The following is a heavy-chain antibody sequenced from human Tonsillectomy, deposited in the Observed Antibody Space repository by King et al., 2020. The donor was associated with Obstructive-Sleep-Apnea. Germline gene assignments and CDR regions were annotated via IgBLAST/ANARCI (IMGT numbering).Heavy chain of an antibody. D-gene: IGHD2-21*02. V-gene: IGHV3-7*01. CDR1: GFTFSSYY. CDR2: IKEDGSET. Sequence: VQLVESGGGLDQPGESLRLSCAASGFTFSSYYMSWVRQAPGKGLEWVANIKEDGSETYYVDSVRGRFTISRDNAKNSLFLQMNSLSAEDTAVYYCAREGISDCGGDCPFDYWGQGSLVTVSS. CDR3: AREGISDCGGDCPFDY. J-gene: IGHJ4*02.